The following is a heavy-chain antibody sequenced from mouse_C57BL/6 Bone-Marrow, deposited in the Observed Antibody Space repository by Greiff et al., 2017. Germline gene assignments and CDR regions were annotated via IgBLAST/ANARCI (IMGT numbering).Heavy chain of an antibody. CDR2: IRLKSDNYAT. J-gene: IGHJ2*01. CDR3: TSGNYYGSSYGY. Sequence: DVQLVESGGGLVQPGGSMKLSCVASGFTFSNYWMNWVRQSPEKGLEWVAQIRLKSDNYATHYAESVKGRFTISRDDSKSSVYLQMNNLRAEDTGIYYCTSGNYYGSSYGYWGQGTTLTVSS. D-gene: IGHD1-1*01. V-gene: IGHV6-3*01. CDR1: GFTFSNYW.